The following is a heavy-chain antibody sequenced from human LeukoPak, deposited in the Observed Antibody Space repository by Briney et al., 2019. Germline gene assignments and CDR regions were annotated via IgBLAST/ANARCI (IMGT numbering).Heavy chain of an antibody. D-gene: IGHD6-6*01. CDR3: ARAYSSSSIFDY. CDR1: GYSISSGYY. CDR2: MYHSGNT. Sequence: SETLSLTCTVSGYSISSGYYWGWIRQPPGKGLEWIGTMYHSGNTYYNPSLKSRVTISVDTSKNQFSLKLTSVTAADTAVYYCARAYSSSSIFDYWGQGTLVSVSS. V-gene: IGHV4-38-2*02. J-gene: IGHJ4*02.